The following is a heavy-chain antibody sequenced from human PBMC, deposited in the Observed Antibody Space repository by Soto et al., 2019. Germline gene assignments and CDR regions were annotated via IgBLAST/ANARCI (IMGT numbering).Heavy chain of an antibody. CDR2: IYYSGST. J-gene: IGHJ6*02. V-gene: IGHV4-31*03. D-gene: IGHD3-3*01. CDR1: GGSISSGGYY. CDR3: ARDRSYDFWSGQRDYYYGMDV. Sequence: QVQLQESGPGLVKPSQTLSLTCTVSGGSISSGGYYWSWIRRHPGKGLEWIGYIYYSGSTYYNPSLKSRVTISVDTSKNQFSLKLSSVTAADTAVYYCARDRSYDFWSGQRDYYYGMDVWGQGTTVTVSS.